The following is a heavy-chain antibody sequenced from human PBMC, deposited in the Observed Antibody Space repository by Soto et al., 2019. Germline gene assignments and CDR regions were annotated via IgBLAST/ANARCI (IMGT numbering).Heavy chain of an antibody. D-gene: IGHD2-2*01. CDR3: ARLHCDSPNCVPLDP. CDR1: GGSISDDTYY. Sequence: QLQLQESGPGLVKPSETLSLTCTVSGGSISDDTYYWGWIRQPPGKGLECIGSIYYSGTSSYNPSLTSRVTMSVDTSKKQLSLRLSSVTAADTAVYYCARLHCDSPNCVPLDPWGQGTLVIVSS. V-gene: IGHV4-39*01. J-gene: IGHJ5*02. CDR2: IYYSGTS.